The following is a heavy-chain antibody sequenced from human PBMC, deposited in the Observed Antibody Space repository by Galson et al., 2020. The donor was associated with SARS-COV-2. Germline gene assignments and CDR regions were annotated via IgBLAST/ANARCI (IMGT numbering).Heavy chain of an antibody. J-gene: IGHJ4*02. D-gene: IGHD2-21*02. V-gene: IGHV4-39*01. CDR1: GGSISSNNYY. Sequence: SETLSLTCTVSGGSISSNNYYWGWIRQPPGKGLEWIGNIYYSGSTYYNPSLKSRVTISVDTSKNHFSLKVSSVTAADTAVYYCTRHRTGVTYWTALTAIDYWGQGTLVTVSS. CDR2: IYYSGST. CDR3: TRHRTGVTYWTALTAIDY.